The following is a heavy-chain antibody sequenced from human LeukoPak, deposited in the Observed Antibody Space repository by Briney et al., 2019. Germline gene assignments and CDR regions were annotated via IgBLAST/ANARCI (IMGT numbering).Heavy chain of an antibody. Sequence: ASVKVSCKASGYTFTSYGISWGRQAPGQGLEWMGWTTAYNGDTNYAQKFQGRVTMTTDTSTSTAYMELRSLRSDDTAVYYCARGGNSNPCDYWGRGTLVSVTS. V-gene: IGHV1-18*01. J-gene: IGHJ4*02. CDR2: TTAYNGDT. D-gene: IGHD4-23*01. CDR3: ARGGNSNPCDY. CDR1: GYTFTSYG.